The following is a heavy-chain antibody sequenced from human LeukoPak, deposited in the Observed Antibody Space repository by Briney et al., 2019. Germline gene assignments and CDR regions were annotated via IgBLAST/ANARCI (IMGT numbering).Heavy chain of an antibody. D-gene: IGHD2-2*01. CDR3: ARGPPGGKHDIVVVPAAITVAYFDY. CDR2: INHSGST. Sequence: PSETLSLTCAVYGGSFSGYYWSWIRQPPGKGLEWIGEINHSGSTNYNPSLKSRVTISVDTSKNQFSLRLSSVTAADTAVYYCARGPPGGKHDIVVVPAAITVAYFDYWGQGTLVTVSS. J-gene: IGHJ4*02. V-gene: IGHV4-34*01. CDR1: GGSFSGYY.